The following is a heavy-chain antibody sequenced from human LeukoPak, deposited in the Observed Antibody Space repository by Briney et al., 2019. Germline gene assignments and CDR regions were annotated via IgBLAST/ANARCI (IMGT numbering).Heavy chain of an antibody. J-gene: IGHJ6*02. D-gene: IGHD3-10*01. Sequence: SETLSLTCTVSGGPIRSYYWNWIRQPPGKGLEWIGYIYDSGSTKYNPSLKSRVTMSVDTSKNQFSLRLSSVTAANTAVYFCARDKRGYYYGSGSPFYYGWDVWGQGTTVTVSS. V-gene: IGHV4-59*01. CDR3: ARDKRGYYYGSGSPFYYGWDV. CDR1: GGPIRSYY. CDR2: IYDSGST.